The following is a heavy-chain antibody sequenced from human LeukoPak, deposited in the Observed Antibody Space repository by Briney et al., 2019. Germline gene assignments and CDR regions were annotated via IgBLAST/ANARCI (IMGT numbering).Heavy chain of an antibody. D-gene: IGHD1-26*01. Sequence: PGGSLRLSCAASGFTFSSYAMHWVRQAPGKGLEWVAVISYDGSNKYYADSVKGRFTISRDNSKNTLYLQMNSLRAEDTAVYYCARGVGGSYAGEYYFDYWGQGTLVTASS. CDR2: ISYDGSNK. CDR3: ARGVGGSYAGEYYFDY. CDR1: GFTFSSYA. V-gene: IGHV3-30-3*01. J-gene: IGHJ4*02.